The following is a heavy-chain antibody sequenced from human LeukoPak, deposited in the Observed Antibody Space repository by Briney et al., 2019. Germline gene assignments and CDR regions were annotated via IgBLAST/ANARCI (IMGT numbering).Heavy chain of an antibody. V-gene: IGHV1-3*01. Sequence: GASVKVSCKTSGYTFTSFHVHWVRQAPGQRLEWMGWINAGNGNTKYSQKFQGRVTITRDTSASTAYMELSSLRSEDTAVYYCARDWYSSIMDVWGQGTTVTVSS. CDR2: INAGNGNT. J-gene: IGHJ6*02. CDR1: GYTFTSFH. D-gene: IGHD6-13*01. CDR3: ARDWYSSIMDV.